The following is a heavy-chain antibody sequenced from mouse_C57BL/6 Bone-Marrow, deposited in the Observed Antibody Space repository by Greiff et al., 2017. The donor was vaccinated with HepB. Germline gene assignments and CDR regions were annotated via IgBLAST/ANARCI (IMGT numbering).Heavy chain of an antibody. CDR3: ARDAKSYYYAMDY. CDR1: GFTFSDFY. D-gene: IGHD1-3*01. V-gene: IGHV7-1*01. J-gene: IGHJ4*01. CDR2: SRNKANDYTT. Sequence: EVKLVESGGGLVQSGRSLRLSCATSGFTFSDFYMEWVRQAPGKGLEWIAASRNKANDYTTEYSASVKGRFIVSRDTSQSILYLQMNALRAEDTAIYYCARDAKSYYYAMDYWGQGTSVTVSS.